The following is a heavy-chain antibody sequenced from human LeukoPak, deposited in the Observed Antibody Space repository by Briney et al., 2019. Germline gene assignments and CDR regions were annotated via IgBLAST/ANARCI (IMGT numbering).Heavy chain of an antibody. CDR2: ISGSGGST. Sequence: GGSLRLSCAASGFTFSSYAMSWVRQAPGKGLEWVPAISGSGGSTYYADSVKGRFTISRDNSKNTLYLQMNSLRAEDTAVYYCAKARGYYYDSSGLCLDYWGQGTLVTVSS. V-gene: IGHV3-23*01. D-gene: IGHD3-22*01. CDR3: AKARGYYYDSSGLCLDY. CDR1: GFTFSSYA. J-gene: IGHJ4*02.